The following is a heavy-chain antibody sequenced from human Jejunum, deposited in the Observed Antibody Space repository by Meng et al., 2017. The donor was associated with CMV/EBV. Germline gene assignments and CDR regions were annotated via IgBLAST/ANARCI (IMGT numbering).Heavy chain of an antibody. J-gene: IGHJ4*02. Sequence: AASGFTFNSYGMNWVRRAPGRGLEWISFISSGSTVIDYADSVKGRFTISRDNAKNSLFLQLNSLRAEDTAVYYCAISSSWASPGPWGQGTLVTVSS. CDR3: AISSSWASPGP. CDR2: ISSGSTVI. CDR1: GFTFNSYG. V-gene: IGHV3-48*03. D-gene: IGHD3-16*02.